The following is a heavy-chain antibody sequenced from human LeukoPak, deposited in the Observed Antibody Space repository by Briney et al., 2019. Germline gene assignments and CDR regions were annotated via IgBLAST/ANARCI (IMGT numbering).Heavy chain of an antibody. CDR2: IYTSGSS. D-gene: IGHD1-26*01. Sequence: SETLSLTCTVSGGSISSYYWSWIRQPPEKGLEWIGYIYTSGSSNYNPSLKSRGTISLDTAKNQFSLWLSPVTAADTAVYYCARLENMGDSYYYMDVWGKGTTVAVSS. J-gene: IGHJ6*03. CDR1: GGSISSYY. CDR3: ARLENMGDSYYYMDV. V-gene: IGHV4-4*09.